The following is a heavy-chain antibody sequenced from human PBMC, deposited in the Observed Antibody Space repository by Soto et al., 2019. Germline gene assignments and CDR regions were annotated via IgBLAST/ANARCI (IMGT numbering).Heavy chain of an antibody. J-gene: IGHJ3*02. CDR1: GYTFTGYY. CDR2: INPNSGGT. CDR3: ARAPSYYYDSSGYQEAFDI. D-gene: IGHD3-22*01. V-gene: IGHV1-2*04. Sequence: GASVKVSCKASGYTFTGYYMHWVRQAPGQGLEWMGWINPNSGGTNYAQKFQGWVTMTRDTSISTAYMELSRLRSDDTAVYYCARAPSYYYDSSGYQEAFDIWGKGTMVTVSS.